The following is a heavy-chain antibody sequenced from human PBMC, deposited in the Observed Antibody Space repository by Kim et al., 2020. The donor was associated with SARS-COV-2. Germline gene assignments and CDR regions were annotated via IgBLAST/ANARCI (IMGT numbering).Heavy chain of an antibody. V-gene: IGHV4-34*01. CDR2: INHSGNT. Sequence: SETLSLTCAVSGGSFSGYYWSWIRQPPGKGLEWIGEINHSGNTNYNASLKSRVTISVDTPKNQFSLKLKSVAAADTAVYYCARGGSGYVDNCFDPWGQGT. CDR1: GGSFSGYY. J-gene: IGHJ5*02. D-gene: IGHD5-12*01. CDR3: ARGGSGYVDNCFDP.